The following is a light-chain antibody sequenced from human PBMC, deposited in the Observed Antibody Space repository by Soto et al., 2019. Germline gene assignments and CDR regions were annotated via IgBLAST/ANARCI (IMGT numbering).Light chain of an antibody. CDR3: QLYGTATWT. J-gene: IGKJ1*01. CDR1: QSVSSSY. CDR2: GTS. V-gene: IGKV3-20*01. Sequence: EIVFTQSPGTLSLSPGERATLPCRASQSVSSSYLAWYQQKPGQAPRLLIYGTSSRETGIPERFSSSGAGTACTLTISRLEPEDVEVYYCQLYGTATWTFGQGTKVDIK.